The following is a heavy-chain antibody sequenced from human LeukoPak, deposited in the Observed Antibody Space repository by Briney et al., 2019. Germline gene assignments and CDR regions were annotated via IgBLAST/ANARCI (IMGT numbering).Heavy chain of an antibody. Sequence: GESLKISCKGSGFSFNSNWIGWVRQMPGKGLEWMGIIYPADSDTRYSPSFQGQVTISADTSINTAYLQWTSLKASDTAMYYCARDLDSRFDSWGQGTLVTVSS. J-gene: IGHJ4*02. CDR3: ARDLDSRFDS. V-gene: IGHV5-51*01. CDR2: IYPADSDT. D-gene: IGHD3-22*01. CDR1: GFSFNSNW.